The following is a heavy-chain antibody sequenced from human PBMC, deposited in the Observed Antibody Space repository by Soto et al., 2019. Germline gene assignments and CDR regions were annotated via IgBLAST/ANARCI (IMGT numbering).Heavy chain of an antibody. CDR3: ARGGGSSSPFGY. J-gene: IGHJ4*02. D-gene: IGHD5-18*01. V-gene: IGHV4-31*03. CDR1: GCSITRCGYY. Sequence: SETLSLTCTGSGCSITRCGYYWSLIRQRPGKGLEWIGYSYYSGSTYYNPSLKSRVAISIDISKNHLSLELRSVTAADTAVYYCARGGGSSSPFGYWAQGALVT. CDR2: SYYSGST.